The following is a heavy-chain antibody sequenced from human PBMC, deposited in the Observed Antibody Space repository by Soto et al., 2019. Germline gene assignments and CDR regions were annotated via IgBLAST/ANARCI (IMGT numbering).Heavy chain of an antibody. D-gene: IGHD3-22*01. Sequence: LVESGGGVVQPGRSLRVSCAASGFTFTSYAMHWVRQAPGKGLEWVATISYDGSKKDYADSVKGRFTISRDNSKNTLYLQINSLRAEDTAVYYCASDRLYESNTQYYNYGMDVWGQGTTVTVSS. J-gene: IGHJ6*02. V-gene: IGHV3-30-3*01. CDR1: GFTFTSYA. CDR3: ASDRLYESNTQYYNYGMDV. CDR2: ISYDGSKK.